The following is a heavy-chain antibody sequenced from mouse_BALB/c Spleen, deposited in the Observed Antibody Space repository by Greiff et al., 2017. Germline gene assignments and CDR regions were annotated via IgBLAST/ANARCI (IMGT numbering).Heavy chain of an antibody. J-gene: IGHJ4*01. Sequence: EVKVEESGGGLVQPGGSMKLSCVASGFTFSNYWMNWVRQSPEKGLEWVAEIRLKSNNYATHYAESVRGRFTISRDDSKSSVYLQMNNLRAEDTGIYYCTRPDYGSSLYYYAMDYWGQGTSVTVSS. V-gene: IGHV6-6*02. CDR2: IRLKSNNYAT. CDR1: GFTFSNYW. D-gene: IGHD1-1*01. CDR3: TRPDYGSSLYYYAMDY.